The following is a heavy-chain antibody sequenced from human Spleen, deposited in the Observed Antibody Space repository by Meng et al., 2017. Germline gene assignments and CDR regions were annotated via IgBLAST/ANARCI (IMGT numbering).Heavy chain of an antibody. Sequence: GESLKISCEASGFTFGTYAMTWVRQAPGQGPEWVSSISGSAYRTYYADSVEGRFTISRDDSKNMAYLQMNSLRAEDTAVYYCARESLIAAAGRYYFDYWGQGTLVTVSS. D-gene: IGHD6-13*01. CDR2: ISGSAYRT. V-gene: IGHV3-23*01. CDR3: ARESLIAAAGRYYFDY. CDR1: GFTFGTYA. J-gene: IGHJ4*02.